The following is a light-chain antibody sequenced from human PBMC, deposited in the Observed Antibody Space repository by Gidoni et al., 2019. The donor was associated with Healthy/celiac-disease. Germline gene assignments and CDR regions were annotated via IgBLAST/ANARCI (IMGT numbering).Light chain of an antibody. CDR3: QQYGSSPSMYT. V-gene: IGKV3-20*01. CDR1: QRVSSSY. Sequence: EIVLTQSPGTLSLSPGERATLSCRASQRVSSSYLAWYQQKPGQAPRLLIYGASSRATGILDRFSGSGSGTDFTLTISRLEPEDFAVYYCQQYGSSPSMYTFGQGTKLEIK. J-gene: IGKJ2*01. CDR2: GAS.